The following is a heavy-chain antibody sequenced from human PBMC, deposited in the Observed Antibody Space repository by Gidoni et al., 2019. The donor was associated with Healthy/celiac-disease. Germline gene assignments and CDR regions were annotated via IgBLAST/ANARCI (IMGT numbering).Heavy chain of an antibody. Sequence: QVQLVQSGAEVKKPGSSVKVSCKASGGTFSSYPFSWVRQAPGQGLEWMGRIIPILGIANYAQKFQGRVTITADKSMSTAYMELSSLRSEDTAVYYCARIGVSGPRYYYYYGMDVWGQGTTVTVSS. D-gene: IGHD3-16*01. CDR1: GGTFSSYP. V-gene: IGHV1-69*02. CDR2: IIPILGIA. CDR3: ARIGVSGPRYYYYYGMDV. J-gene: IGHJ6*02.